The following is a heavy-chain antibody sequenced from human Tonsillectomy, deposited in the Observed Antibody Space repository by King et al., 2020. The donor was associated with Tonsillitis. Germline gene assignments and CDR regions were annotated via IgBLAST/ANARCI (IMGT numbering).Heavy chain of an antibody. CDR1: GGTFSSYA. J-gene: IGHJ3*01. Sequence: VQLVESVAEVKKPGSSVKVSGKASGGTFSSYAISWVRQAPGPGREWMGEIIPIFGAANYAQKFQVRVTITADESTSTAYMQLSSLSSEDTAVFYCAKSGSFLDAFDFWGQGTMVTVSS. V-gene: IGHV1-69*01. D-gene: IGHD6-13*01. CDR2: IIPIFGAA. CDR3: AKSGSFLDAFDF.